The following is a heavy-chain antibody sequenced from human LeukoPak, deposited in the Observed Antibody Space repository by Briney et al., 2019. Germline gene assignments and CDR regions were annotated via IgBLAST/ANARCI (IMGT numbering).Heavy chain of an antibody. V-gene: IGHV3-9*01. Sequence: PGRSLRLSCAASGFTFDDYAMHWVRQAPGKGLEWVSGISWNSGSIGYADSVKGRFTISRDNAKNSLYLQMNSLRAEDTALYYCAKSRHRRCSSTSCGYFDYWGQGTLVTVSS. D-gene: IGHD2-2*01. CDR1: GFTFDDYA. CDR3: AKSRHRRCSSTSCGYFDY. CDR2: ISWNSGSI. J-gene: IGHJ4*02.